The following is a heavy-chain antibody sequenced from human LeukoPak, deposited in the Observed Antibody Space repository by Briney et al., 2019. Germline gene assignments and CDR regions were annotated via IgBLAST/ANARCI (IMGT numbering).Heavy chain of an antibody. V-gene: IGHV1-18*01. Sequence: ASVKVSCKASGYTFTINGISWVRQAPGRGLEWMGWISANSGDTIYAEKFHGRVTLTRDTSTGTAYMELDSLTYDDTAVYYCARDRWYAFDYWGQGTLVTVSS. D-gene: IGHD6-13*01. J-gene: IGHJ4*02. CDR2: ISANSGDT. CDR1: GYTFTING. CDR3: ARDRWYAFDY.